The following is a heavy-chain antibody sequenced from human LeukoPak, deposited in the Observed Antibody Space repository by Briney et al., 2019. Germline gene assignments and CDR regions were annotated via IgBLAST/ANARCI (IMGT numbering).Heavy chain of an antibody. J-gene: IGHJ6*02. CDR2: IYYSGST. Sequence: PSGTLSLTCTVSGGSISSSSYYWGWIRQPPGKGLEWIGSIYYSGSTYYNPSLKSRVTMSVDTSKNQFSLKLSSVTAADTAVYYCASPGYCSGGSCLDGMDVWGQGTTVTVSS. V-gene: IGHV4-39*01. CDR1: GGSISSSSYY. D-gene: IGHD2-15*01. CDR3: ASPGYCSGGSCLDGMDV.